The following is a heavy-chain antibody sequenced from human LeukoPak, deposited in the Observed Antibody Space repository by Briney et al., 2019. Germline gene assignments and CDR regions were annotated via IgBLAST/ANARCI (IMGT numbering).Heavy chain of an antibody. CDR2: IRYDGSNK. Sequence: GGSLRLSCAASGFTFSSYGMHWVRQAPGKGLEWVAFIRYDGSNKYYADSVKGRFTISRDNSKSTLYLQMNSLRAEDTAVYYCAKEGIHMHYYYMDVWGKGTTVTVSS. J-gene: IGHJ6*03. CDR3: AKEGIHMHYYYMDV. CDR1: GFTFSSYG. D-gene: IGHD6-13*01. V-gene: IGHV3-30*02.